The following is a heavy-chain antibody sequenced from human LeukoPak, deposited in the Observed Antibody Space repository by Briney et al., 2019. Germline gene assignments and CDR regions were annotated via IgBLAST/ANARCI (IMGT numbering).Heavy chain of an antibody. CDR1: GGSFSGYY. Sequence: PSETLSLTCAVYGGSFSGYYWSWIRQPPGKGLEWIGEINHSGSTNYNPPLKSRVTISVDTSKNQFSLKLSSVTAADTAVYYCARRYCSSTSCDAFDIWGQGTMVTVSS. CDR2: INHSGST. D-gene: IGHD2-2*01. CDR3: ARRYCSSTSCDAFDI. V-gene: IGHV4-34*01. J-gene: IGHJ3*02.